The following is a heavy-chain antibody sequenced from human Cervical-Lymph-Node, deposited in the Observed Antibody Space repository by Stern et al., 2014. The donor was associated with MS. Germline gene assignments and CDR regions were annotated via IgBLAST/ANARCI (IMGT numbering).Heavy chain of an antibody. CDR1: GFSLSTSGVG. D-gene: IGHD4-11*01. V-gene: IGHV2-5*02. J-gene: IGHJ4*02. Sequence: QVTLRESGPTLVKPTQTLTLTCTFSGFSLSTSGVGGGWIRQTPGKALEWLALIYTDDDKRYSPSLKSRLTITKDTSKNQVVLTMTNMDPVDTATYYCAHREDYTAFDYWGQGTLVTVSS. CDR3: AHREDYTAFDY. CDR2: IYTDDDK.